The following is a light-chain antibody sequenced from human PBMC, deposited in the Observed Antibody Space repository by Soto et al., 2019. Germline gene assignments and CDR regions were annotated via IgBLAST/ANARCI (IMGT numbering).Light chain of an antibody. J-gene: IGLJ1*01. CDR1: SSNIGSNF. V-gene: IGLV1-47*01. Sequence: EGAATSNYGSSSNIGSNFVYWYQQLPGTAPKLLIYRNNQRPSGVPDRFSGSKSGTSASLAISGLRSEDEADYYCAAWDDSLSAFYVFGNGTKVTVL. CDR2: RNN. CDR3: AAWDDSLSAFYV.